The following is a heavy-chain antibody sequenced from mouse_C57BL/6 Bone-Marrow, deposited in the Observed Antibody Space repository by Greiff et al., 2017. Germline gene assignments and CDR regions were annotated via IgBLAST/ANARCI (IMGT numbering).Heavy chain of an antibody. V-gene: IGHV3-6*01. CDR3: ARGLTLWFAY. J-gene: IGHJ3*01. CDR2: ISYDGSN. CDR1: GYSITSGYY. Sequence: EVKLQESGPGLVKPSQSLSLTCSVTGYSITSGYYWNWIRQFPGNKLEWMGYISYDGSNNYNPSLKNRISITRDTSKNQFFLKLNSVTTEDTATYYCARGLTLWFAYWGQGTLVTVSA. D-gene: IGHD1-3*01.